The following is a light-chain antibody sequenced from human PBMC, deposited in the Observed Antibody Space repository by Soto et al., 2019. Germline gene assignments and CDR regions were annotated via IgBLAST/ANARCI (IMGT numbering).Light chain of an antibody. Sequence: EIVMTQSPATLSVSPVXXXXXSCXXSQSVSSTYLAWYQQKPGQAPRLLIYDASIRATGIPDRFSGSGSGTDFTLTICSLDPQDCALYCSPLRINLAPSFGAGTRLEIK. CDR1: QSVSSTY. V-gene: IGKV3D-20*02. J-gene: IGKJ5*01. CDR3: PLRINLAPS. CDR2: DAS.